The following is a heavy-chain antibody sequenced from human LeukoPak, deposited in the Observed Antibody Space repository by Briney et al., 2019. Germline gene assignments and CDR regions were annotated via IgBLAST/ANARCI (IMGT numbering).Heavy chain of an antibody. J-gene: IGHJ4*02. CDR1: GGSISSYY. CDR3: ASEGGSGDTSYFDY. D-gene: IGHD1-26*01. CDR2: IYTSGST. Sequence: SETLSLTCTVSGGSISSYYWSWIRQPAGKGLEWIGRIYTSGSTNYNPSLKSRVTMSVDTSKNQFSLKLSSVTAADTAVYYCASEGGSGDTSYFDYWGQGTLVTVSS. V-gene: IGHV4-4*07.